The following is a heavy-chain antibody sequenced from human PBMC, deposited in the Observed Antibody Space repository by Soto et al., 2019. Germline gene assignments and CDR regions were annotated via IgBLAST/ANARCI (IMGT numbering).Heavy chain of an antibody. CDR2: ISDSGSLT. CDR1: GFTFSAYY. D-gene: IGHD1-26*01. J-gene: IGHJ4*02. Sequence: KPGGSLILSCASSGFTFSAYYMSWIRQAPGKGLEWVSYISDSGSLTHYGDSVKGRFTISRDNAKASLYLQMDSLRAEDTAIYYCARALVMGVGALSQWGQGTLVTVSS. CDR3: ARALVMGVGALSQ. V-gene: IGHV3-11*01.